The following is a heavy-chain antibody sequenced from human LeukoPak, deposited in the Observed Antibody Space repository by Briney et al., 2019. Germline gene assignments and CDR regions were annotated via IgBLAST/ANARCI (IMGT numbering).Heavy chain of an antibody. CDR3: ARGLGIGKDYFDC. Sequence: PSETLSLTCTVSGGSISSSSYYWGWIRQPPGKGLEWIGSIYYSGSTYYNPSLKGRVTISVDTSKNQFSLNLSSVTAADTAVYYCARGLGIGKDYFDCWGQGTLVTVSS. CDR2: IYYSGST. J-gene: IGHJ4*02. CDR1: GGSISSSSYY. V-gene: IGHV4-39*07. D-gene: IGHD7-27*01.